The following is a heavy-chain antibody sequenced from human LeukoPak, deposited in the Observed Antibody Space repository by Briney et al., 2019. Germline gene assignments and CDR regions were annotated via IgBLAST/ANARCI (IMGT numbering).Heavy chain of an antibody. J-gene: IGHJ4*02. V-gene: IGHV3-20*04. D-gene: IGHD5-24*01. CDR3: ARDRMGHLDY. Sequence: GGALRLSCVASRFTFDDYGMSWVRQAPRNGLEWVSGIYWNGGRTGYADSLKGRVTISRDRAKNSLYLQSNALRAEDTALYYCARDRMGHLDYWGQGTLVTVSS. CDR1: RFTFDDYG. CDR2: IYWNGGRT.